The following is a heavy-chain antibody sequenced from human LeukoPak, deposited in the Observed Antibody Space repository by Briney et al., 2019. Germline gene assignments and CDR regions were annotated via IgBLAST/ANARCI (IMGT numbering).Heavy chain of an antibody. CDR1: GYTFTSYD. J-gene: IGHJ4*02. CDR2: MNPNSGNT. D-gene: IGHD5-18*01. CDR3: ARVIHSYQYYFDY. Sequence: ASVKVSCKASGYTFTSYDINWVRQATGQGLEWMGWMNPNSGNTGYAQKYQGRVTITRNTSISTAYMELSSLRSEDTAVYYCARVIHSYQYYFDYWGQGTLVTVSS. V-gene: IGHV1-8*03.